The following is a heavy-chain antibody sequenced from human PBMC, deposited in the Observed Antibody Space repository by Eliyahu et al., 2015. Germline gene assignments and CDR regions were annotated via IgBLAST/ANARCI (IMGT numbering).Heavy chain of an antibody. Sequence: HVVESGGGLVQPGGSLRLSCAASGFXFXXAWMSWVRQAPGKGLGWVGQIKSKIDGGTTDYISPVKGKFTISRDDSINTVYLQINSLTTEDTAVYFCTTTTIYYQFYAMDVWGQGTTVTVSS. J-gene: IGHJ6*02. V-gene: IGHV3-15*01. CDR3: TTTTIYYQFYAMDV. D-gene: IGHD1-1*01. CDR2: IKSKIDGGTT. CDR1: GFXFXXAW.